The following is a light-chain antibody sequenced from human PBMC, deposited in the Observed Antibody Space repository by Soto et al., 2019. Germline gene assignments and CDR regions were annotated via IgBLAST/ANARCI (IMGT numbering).Light chain of an antibody. CDR3: HVWDSSSDHYV. V-gene: IGLV3-21*04. CDR1: NIGIKS. CDR2: YDS. J-gene: IGLJ1*01. Sequence: SYELTQPPSVSVAPGKTARITCGGNNIGIKSVHWYQQKPGQAPVLVIYYDSDRPSGIPERFSGSNSGNTATLTISRVEAGDEADYYCHVWDSSSDHYVFVTGTKLTVL.